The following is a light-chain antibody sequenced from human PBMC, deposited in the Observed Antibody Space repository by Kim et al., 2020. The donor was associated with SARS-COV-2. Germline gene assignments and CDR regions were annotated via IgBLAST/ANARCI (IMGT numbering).Light chain of an antibody. J-gene: IGKJ1*01. CDR2: AAS. Sequence: AYVGDRVTITCRASQSISRYLNWYQQKPGKAPKLLIYAASSVQSGVPSRFSGSGSGTDFTLTNSSLQPEDFATYYCQQSYSTPRTFGQGTKVDI. CDR3: QQSYSTPRT. CDR1: QSISRY. V-gene: IGKV1-39*01.